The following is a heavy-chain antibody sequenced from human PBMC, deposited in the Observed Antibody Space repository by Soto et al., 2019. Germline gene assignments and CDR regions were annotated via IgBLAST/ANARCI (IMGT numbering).Heavy chain of an antibody. CDR3: ATSNWFDP. V-gene: IGHV4-39*01. CDR2: IYYSGST. CDR1: GGSISSRGYY. Sequence: QLQLQESGPGLVKPSETLSLTCTVSGGSISSRGYYWGWIRQPPGKGLEWIGTIYYSGSTYYNPSLKSPVTISVDTSKNQFSLTLSSVTAADTAVYYCATSNWFDPWGQGTLVTVSS. J-gene: IGHJ5*02.